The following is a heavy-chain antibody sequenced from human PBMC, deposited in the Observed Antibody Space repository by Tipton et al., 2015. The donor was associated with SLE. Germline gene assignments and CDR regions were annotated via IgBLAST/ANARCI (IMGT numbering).Heavy chain of an antibody. Sequence: LRLSCTVSGGYISSYYWSWIRQPPGKGLEWIGNIYYSGSTNYNPSLKSRVTISVDTSKNQFSLKLSSVTAADTAVYYCARIPDWFDPWGQGTLVTVSS. CDR2: IYYSGST. CDR1: GGYISSYY. J-gene: IGHJ5*02. CDR3: ARIPDWFDP. V-gene: IGHV4-59*08.